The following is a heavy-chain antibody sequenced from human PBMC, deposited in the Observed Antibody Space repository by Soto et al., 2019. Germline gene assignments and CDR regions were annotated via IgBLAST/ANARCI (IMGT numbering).Heavy chain of an antibody. V-gene: IGHV3-48*03. CDR1: GVTFSSYE. Sequence: XGSRRLSCAASGVTFSSYEMNWVRHAPGKGLEWVSYISSSGSSIYYADSVQGRFTISRDNAKNSLYLQMNSLTAEDTAIYYCARDFRGVSGTTTDYWGQGSLVTVSS. D-gene: IGHD1-20*01. CDR2: ISSSGSSI. J-gene: IGHJ4*02. CDR3: ARDFRGVSGTTTDY.